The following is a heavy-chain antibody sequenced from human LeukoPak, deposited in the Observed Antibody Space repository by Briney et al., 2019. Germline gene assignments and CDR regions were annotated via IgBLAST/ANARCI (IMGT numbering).Heavy chain of an antibody. J-gene: IGHJ4*02. CDR1: GFSISNERVG. CDR3: ARIPEYDFWSGFPLCYFDS. V-gene: IGHV2-26*02. D-gene: IGHD3-3*01. Sequence: KESGPTLVNPRETLTLTCTVSGFSISNERVGVSWIRQAPGRALVWLAHMFSDDKKSYNTSLKSRLAISKDTSKGQVVLTMTNLDPVDTATYFCARIPEYDFWSGFPLCYFDSWGQGLLVTVSS. CDR2: MFSDDKK.